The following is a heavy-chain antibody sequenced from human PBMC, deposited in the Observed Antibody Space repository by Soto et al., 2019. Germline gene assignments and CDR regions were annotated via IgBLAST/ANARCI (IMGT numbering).Heavy chain of an antibody. J-gene: IGHJ6*02. CDR3: ARDGYSRPPDV. V-gene: IGHV4-59*01. Sequence: SETLSLTCTVSGGSISSYYWSWIQQPPGKGLEWIGYIYYSGSTNYNPSLKSRVTISVDTSKNQFSLKLSSVTAADTAVYYCARDGYSRPPDVWGQGTTVTVSS. CDR2: IYYSGST. D-gene: IGHD6-13*01. CDR1: GGSISSYY.